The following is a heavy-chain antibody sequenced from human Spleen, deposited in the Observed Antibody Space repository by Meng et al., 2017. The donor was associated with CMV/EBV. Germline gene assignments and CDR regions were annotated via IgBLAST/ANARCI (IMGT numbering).Heavy chain of an antibody. CDR2: ISYDGSNK. D-gene: IGHD6-6*01. V-gene: IGHV3-30*04. Sequence: SLKISCAASGFTFSSYAMHWVRQAPGKGLEWVAVISYDGSNKYYADSVKGRFTTSRDNSKNTLYLQMNSLRAEDTAVYYCARDHSSSYYYYYGMDVWGQGTTVTVSS. CDR3: ARDHSSSYYYYYGMDV. CDR1: GFTFSSYA. J-gene: IGHJ6*02.